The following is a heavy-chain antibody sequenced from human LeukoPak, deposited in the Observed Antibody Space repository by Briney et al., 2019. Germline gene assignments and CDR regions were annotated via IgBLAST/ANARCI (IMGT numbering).Heavy chain of an antibody. J-gene: IGHJ4*02. CDR3: ARDLSGVTGYTYGRGIDY. CDR2: IKKDGSEK. Sequence: GGSLRLSCAASGFTFSSHWMSWVRQTPGKGLEWVANIKKDGSEKYYVDSVKGRFTISRDNAKTSLYLRMNSLRADDTAVYYCARDLSGVTGYTYGRGIDYWGQGTLVTVSS. V-gene: IGHV3-7*01. CDR1: GFTFSSHW. D-gene: IGHD5-18*01.